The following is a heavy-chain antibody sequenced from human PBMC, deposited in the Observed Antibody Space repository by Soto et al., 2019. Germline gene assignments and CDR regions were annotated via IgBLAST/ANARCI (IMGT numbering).Heavy chain of an antibody. V-gene: IGHV5-51*01. CDR3: ARQNYYDSSGYYGDGYGMDV. CDR1: GYNFPDYW. CDR2: IYPGDSDT. Sequence: GESLKISCKGLGYNFPDYWIAWVRQMPGKGLEYMGIIYPGDSDTRYSPSFQGQVTISADKSISTAYLQWNSLEASDTAMYYCARQNYYDSSGYYGDGYGMDVWGQGTTVTVSS. D-gene: IGHD3-22*01. J-gene: IGHJ6*02.